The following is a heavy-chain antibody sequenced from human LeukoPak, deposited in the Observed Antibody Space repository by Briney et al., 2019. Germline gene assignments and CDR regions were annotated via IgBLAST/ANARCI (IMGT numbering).Heavy chain of an antibody. CDR2: VYYSGST. CDR3: ARIHRYCSGGACYVLDN. V-gene: IGHV4-59*02. D-gene: IGHD2-15*01. J-gene: IGHJ4*02. Sequence: SQTLSLTCVVSGGSVSGYYWGWIRQPPGRGLEWIGYVYYSGSTNYNPSFKSRITISVDTSRNQFSLQLSSVTAADTAVYYCARIHRYCSGGACYVLDNWGQGTLVAVSS. CDR1: GGSVSGYY.